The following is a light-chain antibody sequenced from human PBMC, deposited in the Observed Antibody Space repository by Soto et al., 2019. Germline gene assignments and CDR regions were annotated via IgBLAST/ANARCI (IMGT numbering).Light chain of an antibody. V-gene: IGKV3-20*01. Sequence: EIVLTQSPGTLSLSPGDGATLSCRASQSVASDFLAWYQQKPGQAPRLRIYGSSARAPGIPDRFSGGGSGTDFTLTISRLEPEDFAVYYCQQYCCSPLTFGGGTKVEIK. CDR2: GSS. J-gene: IGKJ4*01. CDR1: QSVASDF. CDR3: QQYCCSPLT.